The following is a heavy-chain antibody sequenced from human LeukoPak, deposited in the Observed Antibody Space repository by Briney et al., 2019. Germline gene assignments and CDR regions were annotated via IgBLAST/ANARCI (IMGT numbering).Heavy chain of an antibody. CDR2: IKQDGSDK. J-gene: IGHJ4*02. CDR1: GFTFTKYW. CDR3: AREVWGPEY. Sequence: GDSLRLSCAASGFTFTKYWMTWVRQAPGKGLEWVGNIKQDGSDKNYMDSVKGRFTISRDNTKNSVYLQMSSLRAEDTDVYYCAREVWGPEYWGQGTLVTVSS. V-gene: IGHV3-7*01. D-gene: IGHD1-14*01.